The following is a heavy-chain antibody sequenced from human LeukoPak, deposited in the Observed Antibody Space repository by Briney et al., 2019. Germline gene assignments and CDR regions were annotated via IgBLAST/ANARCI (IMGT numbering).Heavy chain of an antibody. J-gene: IGHJ4*02. Sequence: GGSLRLSCAASGFTSSIYGMSWVSQAPGKGLEWVSSITNGGDKTYYADFVQGRFTIYRDNSKNSLHLQMSSLRAEDTAIYFCAKRDTSGLYYFDCWGQGTLVTVSS. CDR1: GFTSSIYG. D-gene: IGHD3-10*01. CDR3: AKRDTSGLYYFDC. V-gene: IGHV3-23*01. CDR2: ITNGGDKT.